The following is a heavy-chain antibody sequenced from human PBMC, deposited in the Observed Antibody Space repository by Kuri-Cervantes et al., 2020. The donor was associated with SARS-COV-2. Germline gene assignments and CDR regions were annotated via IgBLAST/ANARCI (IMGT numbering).Heavy chain of an antibody. V-gene: IGHV6-1*01. J-gene: IGHJ4*02. CDR3: ARAYSSSYVLYFDY. CDR1: GDSVSSNSAA. CDR2: TYYRSKWYN. D-gene: IGHD6-13*01. Sequence: LRLSCAISGDSVSSNSAAWNWIRQSPSRGLEWLGRTYYRSKWYNDYAVSVKSRITINPDTSKNQFSLQLNSVTPEDTAVYYCARAYSSSYVLYFDYWGQGTLVTVSS.